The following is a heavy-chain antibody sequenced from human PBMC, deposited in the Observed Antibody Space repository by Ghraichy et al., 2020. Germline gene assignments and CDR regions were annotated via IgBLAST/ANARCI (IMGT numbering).Heavy chain of an antibody. CDR2: ISWNSGSI. J-gene: IGHJ6*02. V-gene: IGHV3-9*01. Sequence: SLNTSCAASGFTFDDYAMHWVRQAPGKGLEWVSGISWNSGSIGYADSVKGRFTISRDNAKNSLYLQMNSLRAEDTALYYCAKDIGIAAAGTLYYGMDVWGQGTTVTVSS. D-gene: IGHD6-13*01. CDR1: GFTFDDYA. CDR3: AKDIGIAAAGTLYYGMDV.